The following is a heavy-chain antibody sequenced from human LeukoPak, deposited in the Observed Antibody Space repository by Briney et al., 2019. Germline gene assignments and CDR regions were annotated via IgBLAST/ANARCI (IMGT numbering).Heavy chain of an antibody. CDR3: ARCGGDCYHLDY. D-gene: IGHD2-21*02. Sequence: SETLSLTCAVYGGSFSGYYWSWIRQPPGKGLEWIGEINHSGSTNYNPSLKSRVTISVDTSKNQFSLKLSSVTAADTAVYYCARCGGDCYHLDYWGQGTLVTVSS. V-gene: IGHV4-34*01. CDR1: GGSFSGYY. J-gene: IGHJ4*02. CDR2: INHSGST.